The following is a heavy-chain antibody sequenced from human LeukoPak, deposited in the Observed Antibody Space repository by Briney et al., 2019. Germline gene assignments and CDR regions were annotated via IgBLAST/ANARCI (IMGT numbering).Heavy chain of an antibody. Sequence: GGSLRLSCAASGSTFSSYVMHWVRQAPGKGLEWVAIISYDGSNEYYADSVRGRFTISRDNSKNTLYLQMNSLRAADTAVYYCARDLIAVAGKVDYWGQGTLVTVSS. V-gene: IGHV3-30*04. D-gene: IGHD6-19*01. CDR1: GSTFSSYV. CDR2: ISYDGSNE. CDR3: ARDLIAVAGKVDY. J-gene: IGHJ4*02.